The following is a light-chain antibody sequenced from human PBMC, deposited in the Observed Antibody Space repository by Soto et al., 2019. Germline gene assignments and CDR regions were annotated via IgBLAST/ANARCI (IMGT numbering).Light chain of an antibody. J-gene: IGLJ3*02. V-gene: IGLV4-69*01. CDR2: LNSDGSH. CDR3: QTWGTGIWV. CDR1: SGHSSYA. Sequence: QLVLTQSPSASASLGASVKLTCTLSSGHSSYAIAWHQQQPEKGPRYLMNLNSDGSHSKGDGIPDRFSGSSSGAERYLTISSLQSEDEADYYFQTWGTGIWVFGGGAKLTVL.